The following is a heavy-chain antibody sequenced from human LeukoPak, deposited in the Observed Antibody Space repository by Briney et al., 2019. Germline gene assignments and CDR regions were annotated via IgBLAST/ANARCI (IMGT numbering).Heavy chain of an antibody. V-gene: IGHV2-70*11. D-gene: IGHD6-13*01. CDR2: IDWDDDK. CDR1: GFLLSTSGMC. Sequence: SGPTLANPTQTLTLTCTFSGFLLSTSGMCVSWIRQPPGNALEWLARIDWDDDKYYSTSLKTRLTISKDTSKNQVVLTMTNMDPVDTATYYCARIRIAAALDYYYYYMDVGGKGTTVTISS. J-gene: IGHJ6*03. CDR3: ARIRIAAALDYYYYYMDV.